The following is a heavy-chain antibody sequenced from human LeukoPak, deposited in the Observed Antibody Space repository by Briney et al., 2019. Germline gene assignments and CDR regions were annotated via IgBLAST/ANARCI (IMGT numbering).Heavy chain of an antibody. CDR1: GGSIISSDYH. J-gene: IGHJ3*02. Sequence: PSETLSLTCTVSGGSIISSDYHWGWVRQPPGKGLEWIGTISYSGDTDYNPSLRSRVTISVDTSNNQFSLRLGSVTAADTAVYHCARHCCSGPAKRVFDIWGQGTMVTVSS. V-gene: IGHV4-39*01. D-gene: IGHD2-15*01. CDR3: ARHCCSGPAKRVFDI. CDR2: ISYSGDT.